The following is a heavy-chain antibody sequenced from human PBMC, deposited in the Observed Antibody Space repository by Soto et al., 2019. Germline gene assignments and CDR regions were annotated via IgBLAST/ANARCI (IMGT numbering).Heavy chain of an antibody. CDR3: VRVGARFVWNVINDAFDI. D-gene: IGHD3-10*01. CDR1: KFSFSNYG. Sequence: ESGGGVVQPGKSLRLSCAASKFSFSNYGMHWVRQAPGKGLEWVAVTTYDGRQTYYADSVKGRFTISRDNSKNMLYLQMNSLRPEDTAVYYCVRVGARFVWNVINDAFDIWGLGTKVTVAS. V-gene: IGHV3-30*03. J-gene: IGHJ3*02. CDR2: TTYDGRQT.